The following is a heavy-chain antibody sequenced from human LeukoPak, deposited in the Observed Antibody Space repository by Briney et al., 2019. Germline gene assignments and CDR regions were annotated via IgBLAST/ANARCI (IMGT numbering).Heavy chain of an antibody. D-gene: IGHD5-24*01. J-gene: IGHJ4*02. CDR2: IYYSGST. V-gene: IGHV4-59*12. CDR3: ARDVWGDRDGFFDN. CDR1: GGSISSYY. Sequence: SETLSLTCTVSGGSISSYYWSWIRQPPGKGLEWIGYIYYSGSTNYNPSLKSRVTISVDTSKNQFSLKLSSVTAADTAVYYCARDVWGDRDGFFDNWGQGTLVTVAS.